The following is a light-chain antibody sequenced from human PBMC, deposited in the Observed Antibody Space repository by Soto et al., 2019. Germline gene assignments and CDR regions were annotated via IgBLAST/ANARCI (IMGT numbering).Light chain of an antibody. CDR3: SSHAGTYIV. V-gene: IGLV2-8*01. CDR2: DVS. CDR1: SSDIGGYNF. J-gene: IGLJ1*01. Sequence: QSALTQPPSASGSPGQSVTISCTGTSSDIGGYNFVSWYQQHPGKAPKLMIYDVSQRPSGVPDRFSGSKSGNTASLTVSGLQAEDEADYYCSSHAGTYIVFGTGTKVTVL.